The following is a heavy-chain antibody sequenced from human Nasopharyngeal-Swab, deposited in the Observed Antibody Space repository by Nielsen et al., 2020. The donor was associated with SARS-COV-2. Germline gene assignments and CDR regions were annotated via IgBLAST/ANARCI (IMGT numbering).Heavy chain of an antibody. Sequence: GESLKISCAASGFRFSGYGMHWVRQAPGKGLEWVAVISYDGSNKNYADSVKGRFTISRDNSKNTLYLQMNSLRAEDTAVYYCARDGVRPGYSSGWKYYYYGMDVWGQGTTVTVSS. J-gene: IGHJ6*02. CDR2: ISYDGSNK. CDR3: ARDGVRPGYSSGWKYYYYGMDV. CDR1: GFRFSGYG. D-gene: IGHD6-19*01. V-gene: IGHV3-30*03.